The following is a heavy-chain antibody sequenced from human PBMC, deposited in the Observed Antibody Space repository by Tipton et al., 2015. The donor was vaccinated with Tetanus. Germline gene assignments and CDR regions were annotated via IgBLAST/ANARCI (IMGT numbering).Heavy chain of an antibody. CDR2: ISGSGGST. D-gene: IGHD1-26*01. CDR3: ANDPNSGRSDAYDG. J-gene: IGHJ3*01. V-gene: IGHV3-23*01. Sequence: SLRLSCAASGFTFSSYSLTWVRQAPGRGLDRVSLISGSGGSTYYADSVKGRFTISRDNSKTTLFLQMNSLRAEDTAVYYCANDPNSGRSDAYDGWDQGTMVTVSS. CDR1: GFTFSSYS.